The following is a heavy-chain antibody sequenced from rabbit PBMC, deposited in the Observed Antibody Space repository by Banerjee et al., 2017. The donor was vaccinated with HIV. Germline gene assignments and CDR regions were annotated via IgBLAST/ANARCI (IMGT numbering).Heavy chain of an antibody. Sequence: QLKESGGGLVQPGESLKLSCKASGFDFSSYYMSWVRQAPGKGLEWIGYIDPVFGSTYYASWVNGRFTISSHNAQNTLYLQLNSLTAADTATYFCASASSSDYYGYYFNLWGPGTLVTVS. J-gene: IGHJ4*01. CDR1: GFDFSSYY. V-gene: IGHV1S7*01. CDR2: IDPVFGST. D-gene: IGHD1-1*01. CDR3: ASASSSDYYGYYFNL.